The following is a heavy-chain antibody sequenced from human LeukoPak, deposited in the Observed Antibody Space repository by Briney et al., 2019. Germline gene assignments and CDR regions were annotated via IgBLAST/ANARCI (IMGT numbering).Heavy chain of an antibody. CDR3: ARHRDYGGIYYFDY. CDR1: GYSFTNYW. J-gene: IGHJ4*02. D-gene: IGHD4-23*01. Sequence: GESLQISCEGSGYSFTNYWIGWVRQMPGKGLEWMGIIYPGDSDTRYSPSFQGQVTISADKSLSTAYLQWSSLKASDTAMYYCARHRDYGGIYYFDYWGQGALVTVSS. V-gene: IGHV5-51*01. CDR2: IYPGDSDT.